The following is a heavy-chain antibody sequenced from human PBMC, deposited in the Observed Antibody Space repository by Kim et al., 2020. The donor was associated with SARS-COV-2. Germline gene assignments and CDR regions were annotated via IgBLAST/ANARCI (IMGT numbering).Heavy chain of an antibody. V-gene: IGHV3-74*01. CDR3: ARGAWGYSDGPFEY. Sequence: GGSLKLSCTASGFTFSGYWMHWVRQAPGKGLMWVSRMKSDGSTISYADSVKGRFTISRDNAKNTLYLQMNSLSAEDTAVYYCARGAWGYSDGPFEYWGQGTLVTVSS. CDR2: MKSDGSTI. D-gene: IGHD5-18*01. J-gene: IGHJ4*02. CDR1: GFTFSGYW.